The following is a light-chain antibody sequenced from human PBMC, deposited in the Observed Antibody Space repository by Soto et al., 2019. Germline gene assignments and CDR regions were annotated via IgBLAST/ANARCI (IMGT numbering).Light chain of an antibody. CDR3: QQYNNWPL. J-gene: IGKJ1*01. Sequence: IMLTQSPDTLSLSPGERATLSCRASQTVSSNLAWYQQKPGQAPRLLIYGASTRATGIPARFSGSGSGTEFTLTISSLQSEDFAVYYCQQYNNWPLFGQGTKVDI. CDR1: QTVSSN. CDR2: GAS. V-gene: IGKV3-15*01.